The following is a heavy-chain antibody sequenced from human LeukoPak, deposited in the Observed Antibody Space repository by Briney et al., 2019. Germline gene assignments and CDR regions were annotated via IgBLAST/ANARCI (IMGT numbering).Heavy chain of an antibody. V-gene: IGHV3-64*01. J-gene: IGHJ4*02. CDR1: GFTFSSYA. Sequence: GGSLRLSCAASGFTFSSYAMHWVRQAPGKGLEYVSAITNNGDKTYYGNSVKGRFTISRDNSKNTLYLQIGSLTLEDMAVYYCARGGATALFDYWGQGTLVTVYS. CDR3: ARGGATALFDY. CDR2: ITNNGDKT. D-gene: IGHD1-26*01.